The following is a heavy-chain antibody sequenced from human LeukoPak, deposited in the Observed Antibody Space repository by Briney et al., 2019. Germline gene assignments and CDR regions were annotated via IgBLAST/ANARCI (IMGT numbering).Heavy chain of an antibody. CDR1: GFTFSSYA. Sequence: PGGSLRLSCAASGFTFSSYAMHWVRQAPGKGLEWVAVISYDGSNKYYADSVKGRFTISRDNSKNTLYLQMNSLRAEDTAVYYCARDTPVLRYFDWLPPEGYAFDIWGQGTMVTVSS. V-gene: IGHV3-30*04. CDR3: ARDTPVLRYFDWLPPEGYAFDI. D-gene: IGHD3-9*01. CDR2: ISYDGSNK. J-gene: IGHJ3*02.